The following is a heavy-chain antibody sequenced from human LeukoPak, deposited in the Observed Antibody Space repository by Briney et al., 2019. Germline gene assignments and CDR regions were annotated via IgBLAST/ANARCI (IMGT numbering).Heavy chain of an antibody. CDR2: IKSKTDGGTT. J-gene: IGHJ4*02. D-gene: IGHD3-22*01. CDR1: GFTFSNAW. Sequence: PGGSLRLSCAASGFTFSNAWMSWVRQAPGKGLEWVGRIKSKTDGGTTDYAAPVKGRFTISRDDSKNTLYLQMNSLKTEDTAVHYCTNVPIVVVIKIGYFDYWGQGTLVTVSS. CDR3: TNVPIVVVIKIGYFDY. V-gene: IGHV3-15*01.